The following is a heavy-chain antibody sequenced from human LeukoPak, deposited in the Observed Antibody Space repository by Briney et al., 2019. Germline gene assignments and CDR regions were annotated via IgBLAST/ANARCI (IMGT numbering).Heavy chain of an antibody. D-gene: IGHD3-16*01. CDR3: AKSGGVRFDP. CDR2: ISGRDGST. V-gene: IGHV3-23*01. CDR1: GFTFSSSA. J-gene: IGHJ5*02. Sequence: GGSLRLSCAASGFTFSSSAMSWVRQTPGKGLEWVSAISGRDGSTYYADSVKGRFSISRDNSKNTLYLQMNSLRAEDTAIYYCAKSGGVRFDPWGQGTLVTVSS.